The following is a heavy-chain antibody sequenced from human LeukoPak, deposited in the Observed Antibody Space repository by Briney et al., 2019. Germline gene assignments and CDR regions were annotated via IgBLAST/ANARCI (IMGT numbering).Heavy chain of an antibody. J-gene: IGHJ5*02. D-gene: IGHD6-13*01. Sequence: SVKVSCKASGYTFTSYGISWVRQAPGQGLEWMGGIIPIFGTANYAQKFQGRVTITTDESTSTAYMELSSLRSEDTAVYYCARDRYSSSRNWFDPWGQGTLVTVSS. V-gene: IGHV1-69*05. CDR2: IIPIFGTA. CDR1: GYTFTSYG. CDR3: ARDRYSSSRNWFDP.